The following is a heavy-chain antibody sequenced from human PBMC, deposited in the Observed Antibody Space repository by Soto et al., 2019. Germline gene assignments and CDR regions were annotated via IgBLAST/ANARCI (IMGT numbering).Heavy chain of an antibody. J-gene: IGHJ4*02. CDR1: GFTFSNYW. D-gene: IGHD3-9*01. V-gene: IGHV3-7*01. CDR3: ARERPSGLVDLDY. CDR2: VKDDGRET. Sequence: EVQLVESGGGLVQPGGSLRLSCAASGFTFSNYWMSWVRQAPGKGLEWLANVKDDGRETNYVDSVKGRFTISRDNAKNPLYLQINSLRAEDTAVFYCARERPSGLVDLDYWGKGTLVTVSS.